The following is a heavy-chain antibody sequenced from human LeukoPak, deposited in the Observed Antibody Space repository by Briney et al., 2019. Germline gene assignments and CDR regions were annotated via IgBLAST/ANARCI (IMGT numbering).Heavy chain of an antibody. V-gene: IGHV3-66*01. CDR1: GFTVSSNY. J-gene: IGHJ4*02. Sequence: GGSLRLSCAASGFTVSSNYMSWVRQAPGKGLEWVSTTHSGGNTYYADSVKGRFTISRDNSKSTLYLQMNSLRAEDTAVYYCARDVSGTGGKDYWGQGTLVTVSS. CDR3: ARDVSGTGGKDY. CDR2: THSGGNT. D-gene: IGHD1-1*01.